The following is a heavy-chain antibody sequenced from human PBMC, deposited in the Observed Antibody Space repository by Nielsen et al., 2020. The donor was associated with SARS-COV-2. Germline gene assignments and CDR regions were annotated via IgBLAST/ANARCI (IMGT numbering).Heavy chain of an antibody. CDR1: GYTFTSYD. CDR2: INPSGGST. J-gene: IGHJ3*02. Sequence: ASVKVSCKASGYTFTSYDINWVRQAPGQGLEWMGIINPSGGSTSYAQKFQGRVTMTRDTSTSTVYMELSSLRSEDTAVYYCARVMFGDFDAFDIWGQGTMVTVSS. D-gene: IGHD3-10*02. V-gene: IGHV1-46*01. CDR3: ARVMFGDFDAFDI.